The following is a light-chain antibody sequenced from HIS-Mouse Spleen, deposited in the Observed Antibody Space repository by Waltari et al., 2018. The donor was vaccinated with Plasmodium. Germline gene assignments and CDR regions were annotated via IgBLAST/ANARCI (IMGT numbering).Light chain of an antibody. CDR3: SSYTSSSTHVV. Sequence: QSALTQPASVSGSPGQSITISCTGTSSDVGGYNSVSWYQQHPGKAPKLMIYDVSNRPSGVSNLFSGSKSGNTASLTISGLQAEDEADYYCSSYTSSSTHVVFGGGTKLTVL. CDR2: DVS. J-gene: IGLJ2*01. CDR1: SSDVGGYNS. V-gene: IGLV2-14*03.